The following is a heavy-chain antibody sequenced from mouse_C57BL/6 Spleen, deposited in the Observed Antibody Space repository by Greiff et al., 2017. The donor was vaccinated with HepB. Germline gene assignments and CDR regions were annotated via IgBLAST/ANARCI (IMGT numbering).Heavy chain of an antibody. CDR1: GYSITSGYD. CDR3: ARDRGYGSSSDWYFDV. D-gene: IGHD1-1*01. J-gene: IGHJ1*03. CDR2: ISYSGST. Sequence: EVKLMESGPGMVKPSQSLSLTCTVTGYSITSGYDWHWIRHFPGNKLEWMGYISYSGSTNYNPSLKSRISITHDTSKNHFFLKLNSVTTEDTATYYCARDRGYGSSSDWYFDVWGTGTTVTVSS. V-gene: IGHV3-1*01.